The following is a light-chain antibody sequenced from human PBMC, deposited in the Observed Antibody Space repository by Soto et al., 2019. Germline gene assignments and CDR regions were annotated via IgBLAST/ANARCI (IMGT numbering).Light chain of an antibody. Sequence: EIVLTQCPGTVCMSPGXGAALSCRASQSVSSSYLAWYQQKPGQAPRLLIYGASTRATGIPARFSGSGSGTEFTLTISSLEPGDFAVYYCQHFGGTTFTFGQGTRLEI. J-gene: IGKJ5*01. CDR2: GAS. CDR3: QHFGGTTFT. V-gene: IGKV3-20*01. CDR1: QSVSSSY.